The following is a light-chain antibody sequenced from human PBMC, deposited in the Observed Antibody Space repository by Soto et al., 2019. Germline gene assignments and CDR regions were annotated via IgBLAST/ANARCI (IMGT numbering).Light chain of an antibody. J-gene: IGKJ4*01. CDR3: QKYNSAPLT. CDR2: GPS. V-gene: IGKV3-20*01. CDR1: ESLSPHS. Sequence: VVLTQSPFTLSFSPVETSTLSFIASESLSPHSIAWYQQKPGQAPRLLIYGPSGRATGIPDRISGSGSGTDFTLTISSLQPEDVAAYYCQKYNSAPLTFGGGTKVDIK.